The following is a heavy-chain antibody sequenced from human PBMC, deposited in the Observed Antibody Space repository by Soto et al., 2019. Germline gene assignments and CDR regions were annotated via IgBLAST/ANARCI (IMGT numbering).Heavy chain of an antibody. D-gene: IGHD2-2*01. V-gene: IGHV3-33*01. Sequence: SLRLSCAASGFTFSSYGMHWVRQAPGKGLEWVAVVWYDGSNKYYADSVKGRFTISRDNSKNTLYLQMNSLRAEDTAVYYCARELPPSLGTNYGMDVWGQGTTVTVSS. J-gene: IGHJ6*02. CDR2: VWYDGSNK. CDR3: ARELPPSLGTNYGMDV. CDR1: GFTFSSYG.